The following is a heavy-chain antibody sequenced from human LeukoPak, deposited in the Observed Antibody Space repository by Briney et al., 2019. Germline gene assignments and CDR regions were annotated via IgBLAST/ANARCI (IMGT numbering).Heavy chain of an antibody. CDR2: ISGSGGST. CDR1: GFTFSSYA. Sequence: GGSLRLSCAASGFTFSSYAMSWVRQAPGKGLEWVSGISGSGGSTYYADSVKGRFIISRGNSKNTLYLQMNSLRAEDTAVYYCAKLFYLSSGWFDYWGQGTLVTVSS. J-gene: IGHJ4*02. D-gene: IGHD6-19*01. CDR3: AKLFYLSSGWFDY. V-gene: IGHV3-23*01.